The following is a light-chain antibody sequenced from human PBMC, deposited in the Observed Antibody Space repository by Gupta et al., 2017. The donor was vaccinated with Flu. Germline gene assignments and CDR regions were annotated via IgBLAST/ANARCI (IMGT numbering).Light chain of an antibody. CDR3: QQDNSYWT. CDR1: QSISSW. CDR2: KAS. V-gene: IGKV1-5*03. J-gene: IGKJ1*01. Sequence: DIQMTQSPSTLSASVGDRVTITCRASQSISSWLAWYQQKPGKAPKLMIYKASRVESGVTLRFSGSGEGTEFTLTSSSRQKDDCENYYCQQDNSYWTFGQGTKVEIK.